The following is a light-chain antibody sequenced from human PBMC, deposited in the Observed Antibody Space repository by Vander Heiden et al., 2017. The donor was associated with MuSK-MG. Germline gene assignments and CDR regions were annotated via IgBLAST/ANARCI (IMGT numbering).Light chain of an antibody. CDR2: DIS. CDR3: CSYAGTSTFSYV. CDR1: SFDVGAYNY. V-gene: IGLV2-11*01. Sequence: QFALTRPRPVSGSPGQSVTISCTGTSFDVGAYNYVSWFQHHPGKVPSLLIYDISKRPSGVPLRFSGSKSGNTASLTISGLQPEDEADYYCCSYAGTSTFSYVFGTGTEVTVL. J-gene: IGLJ1*01.